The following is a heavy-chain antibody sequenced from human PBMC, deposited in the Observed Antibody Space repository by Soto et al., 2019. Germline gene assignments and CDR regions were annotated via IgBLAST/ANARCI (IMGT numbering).Heavy chain of an antibody. CDR1: GFTFSDYY. D-gene: IGHD2-2*01. Sequence: PGGSLRLSCAASGFTFSDYYMSWIRQAPGKGLEWVSYISSSGSTIYYADSVKGRFTISRDNAKNSLYLQMNSLRAEDTAVYYCARDNIVLVPAATLRDHYYYGMDVWGQGTTVTVSS. CDR2: ISSSGSTI. J-gene: IGHJ6*02. CDR3: ARDNIVLVPAATLRDHYYYGMDV. V-gene: IGHV3-11*01.